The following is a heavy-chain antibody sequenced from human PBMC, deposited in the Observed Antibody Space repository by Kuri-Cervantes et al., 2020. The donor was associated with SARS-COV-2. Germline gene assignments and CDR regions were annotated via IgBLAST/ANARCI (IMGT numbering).Heavy chain of an antibody. Sequence: SETLSLTCAVYGGSFSGYYWSWIRQPPGKGLEWIGEINHSGSTNYNPSLKSRVTISVDTSKNQFSLKLSSVTAADTAVYYCARLSVLRFLGWLFPEDYYYGMDVWGQGTTVTVSS. J-gene: IGHJ6*02. CDR3: ARLSVLRFLGWLFPEDYYYGMDV. V-gene: IGHV4-34*01. D-gene: IGHD3-3*01. CDR2: INHSGST. CDR1: GGSFSGYY.